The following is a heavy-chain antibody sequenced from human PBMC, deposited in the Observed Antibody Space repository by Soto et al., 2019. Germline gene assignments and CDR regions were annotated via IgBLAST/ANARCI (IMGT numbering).Heavy chain of an antibody. CDR3: ARDRYIAARHYYFDY. D-gene: IGHD6-6*01. Sequence: PSATLSLTCTVSGGSISSGGYYWSWIRQHPGKGLEWIGYIYYSGSTYYNPSLKSRVTLSVDTSKNQFSLKLISVTAADTAVYYCARDRYIAARHYYFDYWGQGTLVTVSS. CDR2: IYYSGST. J-gene: IGHJ4*02. CDR1: GGSISSGGYY. V-gene: IGHV4-31*03.